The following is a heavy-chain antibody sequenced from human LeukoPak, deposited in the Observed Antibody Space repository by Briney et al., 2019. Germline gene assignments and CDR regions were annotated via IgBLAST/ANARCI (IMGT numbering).Heavy chain of an antibody. Sequence: GSLRLSCAASGFTFSSYSMNWVRQAPGKGLEWVSSISSSSSYIYYADSVKGRFTISRDNAKNSLYLQMNSLRAEDTAVYYCAREQDCSSTSCYSYYGMDVWGQGTTVTVSS. CDR2: ISSSSSYI. J-gene: IGHJ6*02. V-gene: IGHV3-21*01. CDR3: AREQDCSSTSCYSYYGMDV. D-gene: IGHD2-2*02. CDR1: GFTFSSYS.